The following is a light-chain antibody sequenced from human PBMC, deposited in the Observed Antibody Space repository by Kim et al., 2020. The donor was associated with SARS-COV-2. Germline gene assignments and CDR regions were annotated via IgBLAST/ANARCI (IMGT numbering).Light chain of an antibody. Sequence: PGERATLSCRASHSVNRHLAWYQQKPGQAPSLLIYGASTRATGIPARFSGSGSGTEFTLTINNLQSEDFAIYYCQQYDDWPPLTFGGGTKLEI. J-gene: IGKJ4*01. V-gene: IGKV3-15*01. CDR1: HSVNRH. CDR3: QQYDDWPPLT. CDR2: GAS.